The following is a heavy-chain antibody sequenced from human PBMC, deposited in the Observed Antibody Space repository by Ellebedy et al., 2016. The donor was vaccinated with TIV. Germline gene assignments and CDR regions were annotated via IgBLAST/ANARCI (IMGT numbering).Heavy chain of an antibody. Sequence: GESLKISXAASGFTFSSYSMNWVRQAPGKGLEWVSYISSSSSTIYYADSVKGRFTISRDNAKNSLYLQMNSLRSEDTAVYYCAGPTYYDSSEGDYYYGMDVWGQGTTVTVSS. CDR3: AGPTYYDSSEGDYYYGMDV. V-gene: IGHV3-48*01. CDR1: GFTFSSYS. J-gene: IGHJ6*02. CDR2: ISSSSSTI. D-gene: IGHD3-22*01.